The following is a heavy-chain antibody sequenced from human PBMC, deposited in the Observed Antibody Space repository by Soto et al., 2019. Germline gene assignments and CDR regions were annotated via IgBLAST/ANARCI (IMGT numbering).Heavy chain of an antibody. V-gene: IGHV1-3*01. CDR2: INAGNGNT. Sequence: ASLKVSCQASGYTFTSYGIHWVRQAPGQMLEWMGWINAGNGNTKYSQKFQGRVTITRDTVASTDYMELSSLRSEDTAVYYCARILGYCSGGSYDYWGQGTLVNVSS. D-gene: IGHD2-15*01. CDR3: ARILGYCSGGSYDY. J-gene: IGHJ4*02. CDR1: GYTFTSYG.